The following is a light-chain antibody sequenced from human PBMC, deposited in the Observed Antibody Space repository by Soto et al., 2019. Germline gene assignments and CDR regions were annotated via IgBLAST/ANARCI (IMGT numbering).Light chain of an antibody. CDR2: SAS. CDR3: QQGHNWPLT. CDR1: QIISTA. Sequence: EIVMTQSPATLSVLPGERATLSCRASQIISTALAWYQQKPGQPPRLLIYSASTWATGVPARFTGSGSGSEFTLTISGLQSEDVAVYYCQQGHNWPLTFGQGTKLEIK. V-gene: IGKV3-15*01. J-gene: IGKJ2*01.